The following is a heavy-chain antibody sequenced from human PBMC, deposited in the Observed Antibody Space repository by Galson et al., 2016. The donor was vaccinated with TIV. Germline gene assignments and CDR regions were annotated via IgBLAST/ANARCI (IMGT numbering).Heavy chain of an antibody. J-gene: IGHJ4*02. CDR3: ARTSVVASGTPFFDY. D-gene: IGHD2-2*01. CDR2: VYYSGNT. CDR1: GYSISNTNW. Sequence: ETLSLTCVVSGYSISNTNWWGWIRQPTGKRLEWTGYVYYSGNTYYNPSPTSLKSRVTMSVDTSKNQFSLKLSSVTAVDTAVYYCARTSVVASGTPFFDYWGRGTLVTVSS. V-gene: IGHV4-28*01.